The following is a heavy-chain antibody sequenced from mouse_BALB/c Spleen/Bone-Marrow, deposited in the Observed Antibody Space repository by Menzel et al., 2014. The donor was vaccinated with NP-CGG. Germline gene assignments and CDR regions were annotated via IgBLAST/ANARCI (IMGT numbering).Heavy chain of an antibody. Sequence: QVQLKESGPGLVAPSQSLSITCTVSGFSLTSYGLHWVRQPPGKGLEWLGVIWAGGSTNYNSALMSRLSISKDNSKSQVFLKMNSLQTDDTAMYYCARALDSSGYGFAYWGQGTLVTVSA. CDR1: GFSLTSYG. V-gene: IGHV2-9*02. J-gene: IGHJ3*01. CDR3: ARALDSSGYGFAY. CDR2: IWAGGST. D-gene: IGHD3-2*01.